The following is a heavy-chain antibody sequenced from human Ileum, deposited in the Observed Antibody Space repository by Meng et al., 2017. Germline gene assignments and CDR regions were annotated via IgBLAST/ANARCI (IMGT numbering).Heavy chain of an antibody. CDR3: ARNGDYSTDH. D-gene: IGHD2-21*01. J-gene: IGHJ4*02. Sequence: QVQLQESGPGLVKPSGTLSLTCAVSGGSISFGYWWSWVSQPPGQGLEWIGEIHHSGSTNYNPSLKSRVTLSVDNSNNQFSLSLTSVTAADTAVYYCARNGDYSTDHWGQGILVTVSS. V-gene: IGHV4-4*02. CDR1: GGSISFGYW. CDR2: IHHSGST.